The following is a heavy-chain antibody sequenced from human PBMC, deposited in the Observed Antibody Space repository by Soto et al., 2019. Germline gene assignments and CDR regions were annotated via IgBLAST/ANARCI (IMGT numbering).Heavy chain of an antibody. CDR3: AKGRRWELPLDF. J-gene: IGHJ4*02. CDR2: ISGSGGST. V-gene: IGHV3-23*01. Sequence: EVQLLESGGGLVQPGGSLRLSCAASGFTFTNYAMSWVRQAPGKGLEWVSAISGSGGSTYYADSVKGRFAISRDNSKNTLYLQMNSLRAEDTAVYYCAKGRRWELPLDFWGQGTLVTVSS. D-gene: IGHD1-26*01. CDR1: GFTFTNYA.